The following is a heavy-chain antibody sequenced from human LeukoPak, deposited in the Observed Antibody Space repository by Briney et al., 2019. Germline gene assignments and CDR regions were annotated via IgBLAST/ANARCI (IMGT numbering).Heavy chain of an antibody. CDR2: INHSGST. CDR3: ARHLFKTLLLLRGRFDP. D-gene: IGHD3-22*01. CDR1: GRSFSGYY. J-gene: IGHJ5*02. Sequence: SETLSLTCAAYGRSFSGYYWTWIRQTPGKGLEWIGEINHSGSTDYNPSLRSRVTISVDTSKNQISLKLSSVTAADTAMYFCARHLFKTLLLLRGRFDPWGQGTLVTVSS. V-gene: IGHV4-34*01.